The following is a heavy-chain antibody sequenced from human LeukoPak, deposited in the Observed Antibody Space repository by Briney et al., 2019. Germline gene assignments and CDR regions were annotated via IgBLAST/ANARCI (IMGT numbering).Heavy chain of an antibody. CDR3: ARLSEGIAAAGTFDY. CDR2: IKQDGSEK. CDR1: EFTFSSYW. V-gene: IGHV3-7*01. J-gene: IGHJ4*02. D-gene: IGHD6-13*01. Sequence: GGSLRLSCAASEFTFSSYWMSWVRQAPGKGLEWVANIKQDGSEKYYVDSVKGRFTISRDNAKNSLYLQMNSLRAEDTAVYYCARLSEGIAAAGTFDYWGQGTLVTVSS.